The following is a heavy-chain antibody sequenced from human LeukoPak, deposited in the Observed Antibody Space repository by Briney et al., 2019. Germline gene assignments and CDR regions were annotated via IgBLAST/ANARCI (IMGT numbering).Heavy chain of an antibody. CDR1: GFTFSSYW. CDR2: IKQDGSEK. J-gene: IGHJ4*02. CDR3: TSKLRFLELRDY. Sequence: GGSLRLSCAASGFTFSSYWMSWVRQAPGKGLEWVANIKQDGSEKYYVDSVKGRFTISRDNAKNSLYLQMNSLRAEDTAVYYCTSKLRFLELRDYWGQGTLVTVSS. D-gene: IGHD3-3*01. V-gene: IGHV3-7*03.